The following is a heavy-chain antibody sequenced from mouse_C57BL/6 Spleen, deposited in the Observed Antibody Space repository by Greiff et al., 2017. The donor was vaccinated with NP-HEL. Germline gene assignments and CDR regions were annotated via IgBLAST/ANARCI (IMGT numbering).Heavy chain of an antibody. Sequence: EVQLVESGGGLVKPGGSLKLSCAASGFTFSSYAMSWVRQTPEKRLEWVATISDGGSSTYYPDNVKGRFTISRDNAKNNLYLQMSHLKSEDTAMYYCARGGRDSSGYVGMDYWGQGTSVTVSS. V-gene: IGHV5-4*01. J-gene: IGHJ4*01. CDR2: ISDGGSST. D-gene: IGHD3-2*02. CDR3: ARGGRDSSGYVGMDY. CDR1: GFTFSSYA.